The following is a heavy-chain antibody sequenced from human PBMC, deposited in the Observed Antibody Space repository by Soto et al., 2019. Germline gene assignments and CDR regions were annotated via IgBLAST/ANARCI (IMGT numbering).Heavy chain of an antibody. J-gene: IGHJ4*02. CDR2: MSYSGPN. D-gene: IGHD5-12*01. V-gene: IGHV4-30-2*01. CDR1: GGSISSGGYF. Sequence: PSETLSLTCTVSGGSISSGGYFWSWIRQRPGKGLEWIGYMSYSGPNHYNPSLKSRLTMSIDRTRNQFSLKLSSVTAADMAVYYCARGGGYDSFDYWGQGVLVTVSS. CDR3: ARGGGYDSFDY.